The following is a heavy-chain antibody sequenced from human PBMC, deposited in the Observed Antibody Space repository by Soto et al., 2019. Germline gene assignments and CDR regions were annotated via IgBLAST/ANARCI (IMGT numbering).Heavy chain of an antibody. D-gene: IGHD1-26*01. V-gene: IGHV4-59*01. CDR2: IYYSGST. CDR1: GGSISSYY. Sequence: SETLSLTCTVSGGSISSYYWSWIRQPPGKGLEWIGYIYYSGSTHYNPSLKSRVTISVDTSKNQFSLKLSSVTAADTAVYYCARGGNYYYYGMDVWGQGTTVTVSS. CDR3: ARGGNYYYYGMDV. J-gene: IGHJ6*02.